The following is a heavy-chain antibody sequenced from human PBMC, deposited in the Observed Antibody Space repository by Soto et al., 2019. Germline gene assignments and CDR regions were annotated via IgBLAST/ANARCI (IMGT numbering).Heavy chain of an antibody. Sequence: QVQLVESGGGVVQPGRSLRLSCAASGFTFSSYAMHWVRQAPGKGLEWVAVISYDGSNKYYADSGKGRFTISGDNSKNTLYLQMNSLRAEDTAVYYCARNGNIVATITLYYYSYGMDVRGQGTTVTVSS. CDR2: ISYDGSNK. J-gene: IGHJ6*02. V-gene: IGHV3-30-3*01. CDR3: ARNGNIVATITLYYYSYGMDV. D-gene: IGHD5-12*01. CDR1: GFTFSSYA.